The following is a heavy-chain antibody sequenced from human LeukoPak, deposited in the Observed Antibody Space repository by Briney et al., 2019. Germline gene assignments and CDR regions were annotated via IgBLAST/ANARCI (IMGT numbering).Heavy chain of an antibody. CDR1: GFTFSSYS. D-gene: IGHD3-22*01. V-gene: IGHV3-48*01. J-gene: IGHJ4*02. CDR2: ISSSSSTI. CDR3: ASRTYYYDSSGLPFDY. Sequence: GGSLRLSCAASGFTFSSYSMNWVRRAPGKGLEWVSYISSSSSTIYYADSVKGRFTISRDNAKNSLYLQMNSLRAEDTAVYYCASRTYYYDSSGLPFDYWGQGTLVTVSS.